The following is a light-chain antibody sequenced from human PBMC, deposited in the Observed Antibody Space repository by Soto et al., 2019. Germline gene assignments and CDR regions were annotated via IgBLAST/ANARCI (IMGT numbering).Light chain of an antibody. CDR3: QQYSSYSKT. V-gene: IGKV1-5*03. Sequence: DIQMTQSPSTLSASVGDRVTITCRASQSITSWLAWYQQRPGTAPRLPIYKASSLESGVPSRFSGSGSGTEFTLTISSLQPDDFATYYCQQYSSYSKTFGQGTRWIS. CDR1: QSITSW. J-gene: IGKJ1*01. CDR2: KAS.